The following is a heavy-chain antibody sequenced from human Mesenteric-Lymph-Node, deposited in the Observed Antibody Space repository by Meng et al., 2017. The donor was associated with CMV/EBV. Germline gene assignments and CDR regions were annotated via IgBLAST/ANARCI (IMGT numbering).Heavy chain of an antibody. CDR3: ARTSDYYYYFQY. Sequence: GWIRQPPGKGLEWIGNIYYSGSTYYDPSLKSRVAISVDTSRNQFSLKLSSVTAADTAMYYCARTSDYYYYFQYWGQGTLVTVSS. V-gene: IGHV4-39*01. J-gene: IGHJ4*02. CDR2: IYYSGST. D-gene: IGHD3-22*01.